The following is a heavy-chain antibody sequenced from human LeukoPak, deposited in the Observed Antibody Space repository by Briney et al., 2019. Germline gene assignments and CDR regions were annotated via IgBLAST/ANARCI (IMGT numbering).Heavy chain of an antibody. J-gene: IGHJ5*02. CDR2: IWYDGSNK. Sequence: GRSLRLSCAASGFTFSSYGMHWVRQAPGKGLEWVAVIWYDGSNKYYADSVKGRFTISRDNSKNTLYLQMNSLRVEDTAVYFCARDRAANQDWVEFDPWGQGTPVIVSS. CDR3: ARDRAANQDWVEFDP. D-gene: IGHD3/OR15-3a*01. V-gene: IGHV3-33*01. CDR1: GFTFSSYG.